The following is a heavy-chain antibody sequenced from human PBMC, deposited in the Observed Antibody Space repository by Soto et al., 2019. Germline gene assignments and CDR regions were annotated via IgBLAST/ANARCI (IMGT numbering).Heavy chain of an antibody. Sequence: SVKVSCKASGGTFSSYAISWVRQAPGQGLEWMGGIIPIFGTANYAQKFQGWVTMTRDTSISTAYMELSRLRSDDTAVYYCARGWGRNNWFDPWGQGTLVTVSS. V-gene: IGHV1-69*05. J-gene: IGHJ5*02. D-gene: IGHD7-27*01. CDR1: GGTFSSYA. CDR2: IIPIFGTA. CDR3: ARGWGRNNWFDP.